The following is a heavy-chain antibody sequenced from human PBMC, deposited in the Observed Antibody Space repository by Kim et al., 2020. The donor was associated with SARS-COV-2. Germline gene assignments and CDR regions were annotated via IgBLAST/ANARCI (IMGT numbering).Heavy chain of an antibody. V-gene: IGHV1-3*04. D-gene: IGHD3-16*01. CDR3: ARVGSATSKDLYY. J-gene: IGHJ4*02. CDR1: GYTFTNYA. Sequence: ASVKVSCKASGYTFTNYAVHWVRQAPGQRLEWMGWINTGNGNTKYSQRFQGRVTITKDTSASTVYMELGSLRSEDTAVFYCARVGSATSKDLYYWGQGTLVAVSS. CDR2: INTGNGNT.